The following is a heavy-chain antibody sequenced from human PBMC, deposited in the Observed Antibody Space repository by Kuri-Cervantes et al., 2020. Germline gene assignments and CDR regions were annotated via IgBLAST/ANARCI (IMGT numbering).Heavy chain of an antibody. CDR3: VRSRENYGYVFDY. CDR2: ISTSSIYI. J-gene: IGHJ4*02. D-gene: IGHD5-18*01. Sequence: GGSLRLSCAVSGFTLSGHSMNWVRQAPGKGLEWVASISTSSIYIYYTDSVKGRFTISRDNARKSLFLDMSNLRAEDTAVYYCVRSRENYGYVFDYWGQGTLVTVSS. V-gene: IGHV3-21*01. CDR1: GFTLSGHS.